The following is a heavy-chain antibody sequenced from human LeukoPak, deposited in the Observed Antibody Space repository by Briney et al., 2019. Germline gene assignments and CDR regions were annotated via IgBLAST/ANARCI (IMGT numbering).Heavy chain of an antibody. V-gene: IGHV1-46*01. D-gene: IGHD2/OR15-2a*01. J-gene: IGHJ4*02. CDR3: ARHQGAGEYPFDY. Sequence: ASVTVSCKASGYTFTGYYMHWVRQAPGQGLEWMGIINPSDGSTTYAQRFQGRVTLTRDPSTSTVYMELSSLRSEDTAVYYCARHQGAGEYPFDYWGQGTLVTVSS. CDR1: GYTFTGYY. CDR2: INPSDGST.